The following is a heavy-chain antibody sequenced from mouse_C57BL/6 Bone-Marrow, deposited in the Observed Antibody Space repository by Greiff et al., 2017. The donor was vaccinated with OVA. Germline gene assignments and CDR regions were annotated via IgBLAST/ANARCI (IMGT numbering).Heavy chain of an antibody. CDR1: GYTFTDYY. CDR2: IYPGSGNT. V-gene: IGHV1-76*01. J-gene: IGHJ3*01. CDR3: ARSKPFAY. Sequence: VQLQQSGAELVRPGASVKLSCKASGYTFTDYYINWVKQRPGQGLEWIARIYPGSGNTYYNEKFKGKATLTAEKSSSTAYMQLSSLTSEDSAVYFCARSKPFAYWGQGTLVTVSA.